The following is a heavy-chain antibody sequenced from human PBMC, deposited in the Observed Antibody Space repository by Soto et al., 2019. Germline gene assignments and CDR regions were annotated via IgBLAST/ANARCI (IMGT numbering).Heavy chain of an antibody. D-gene: IGHD3-10*01. Sequence: VQLVQSGAEVRKPGTSVRVSCKASGYTFSAYPIHWVRQAPGQRLECMGWINAANGDTRYSQKFQGRLTITRDTSATTAYMDLSSLTSEDTAVYYCAKSGSLDSWGQRTPITVSS. CDR3: AKSGSLDS. CDR1: GYTFSAYP. CDR2: INAANGDT. V-gene: IGHV1-3*01. J-gene: IGHJ4*02.